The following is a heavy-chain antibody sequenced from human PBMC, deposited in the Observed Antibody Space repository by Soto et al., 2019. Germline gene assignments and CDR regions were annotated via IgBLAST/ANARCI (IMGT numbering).Heavy chain of an antibody. V-gene: IGHV1-46*01. CDR3: ARDFVLVPSALYYYDY. CDR1: GYTFASYY. J-gene: IGHJ4*02. Sequence: QVQLVQSGAEVKKPGASVKVSCKTSGYTFASYYMHWVRQAPGQGLEWMGTINPSGGSTSYAQKFQGRVTMPRDTSTNTVYMELSSLRSEDTAVYYCARDFVLVPSALYYYDYWGQGTLVTVSS. CDR2: INPSGGST. D-gene: IGHD2-2*01.